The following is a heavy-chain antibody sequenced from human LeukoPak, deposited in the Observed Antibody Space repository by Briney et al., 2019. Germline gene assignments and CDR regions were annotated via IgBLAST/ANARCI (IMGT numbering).Heavy chain of an antibody. D-gene: IGHD1-26*01. CDR1: GGSISDYY. V-gene: IGHV4-59*01. CDR2: IHYSGYT. CDR3: AGSGNYRRDAFDI. J-gene: IGHJ3*02. Sequence: SETLSLTCTVSGGSISDYYWNWIRQPPGKGLEWVGYIHYSGYTNYNPSLTSRVITSVDTSKNQFSLRLTSVTTADTAVYYCAGSGNYRRDAFDIWGQGTKVSVSS.